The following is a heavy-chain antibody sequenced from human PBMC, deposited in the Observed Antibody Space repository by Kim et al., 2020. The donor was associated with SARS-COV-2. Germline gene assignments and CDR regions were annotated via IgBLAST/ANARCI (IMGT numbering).Heavy chain of an antibody. J-gene: IGHJ6*03. Sequence: GGSLRLSCAASGFTFRSYAMTWVRQAPGKGLEWVSGIGGDGATTYYADSVKGRFTISRDNSKRTLYLQTNSLRAEDTAVYYCATPPEDYYYSFYYMCVWGKGTTVTVSS. V-gene: IGHV3-23*01. CDR2: IGGDGATT. CDR3: ATPPEDYYYSFYYMCV. CDR1: GFTFRSYA.